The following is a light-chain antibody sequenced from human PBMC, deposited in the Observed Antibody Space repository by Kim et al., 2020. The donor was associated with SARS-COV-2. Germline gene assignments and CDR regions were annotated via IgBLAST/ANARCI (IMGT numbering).Light chain of an antibody. CDR2: SAS. CDR1: QYISDY. V-gene: IGKV1-39*01. Sequence: RLTSPCGASQYISDYVSLYQHRPGKAPNLLIYSASNLQSGVPARFSGSGSGTDFTLTISSLQPEDLGTYYCQQTFNIPITFGQGTRLEIK. CDR3: QQTFNIPIT. J-gene: IGKJ5*01.